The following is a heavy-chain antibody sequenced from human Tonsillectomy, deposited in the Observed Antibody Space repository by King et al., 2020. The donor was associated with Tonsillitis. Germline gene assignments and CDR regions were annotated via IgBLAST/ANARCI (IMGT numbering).Heavy chain of an antibody. J-gene: IGHJ4*02. CDR3: AKSYRPVGAANTPYYFDS. CDR1: GFTFSSYA. CDR2: MSGNGVRT. Sequence: VQLVESGGGLVQPGGSLRLSCAASGFTFSSYAMSWVRQAPGKGLEWVSDMSGNGVRTLYADSVKGRFTISRDYSKNTLYLQMNSLRAEDTAVYYCAKSYRPVGAANTPYYFDSWGQGTLVTASS. D-gene: IGHD1-26*01. V-gene: IGHV3-23*04.